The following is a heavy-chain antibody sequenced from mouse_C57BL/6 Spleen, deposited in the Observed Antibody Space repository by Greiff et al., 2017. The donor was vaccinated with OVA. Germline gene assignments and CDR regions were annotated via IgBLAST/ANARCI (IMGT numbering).Heavy chain of an antibody. Sequence: QVHVKQSGAELAKPGASVKLSCKASGYTFTSYWMHWVKQRPGQGLEWIGYINPSSGYTKYNQKFKDKTTLTADKSSSTAYMQLSSLTYEDSAVYYCARRREPYYDYDGGYFDVWGTGTTVTVSS. CDR2: INPSSGYT. J-gene: IGHJ1*03. CDR1: GYTFTSYW. CDR3: ARRREPYYDYDGGYFDV. D-gene: IGHD2-4*01. V-gene: IGHV1-7*01.